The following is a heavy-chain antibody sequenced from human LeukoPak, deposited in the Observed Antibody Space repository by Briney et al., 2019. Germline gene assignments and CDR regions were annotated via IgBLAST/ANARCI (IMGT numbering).Heavy chain of an antibody. CDR1: GFTFSSYA. J-gene: IGHJ6*02. Sequence: GGSLRLSCAASGFTFSSYAMHWVRQAPGKGLEWVAVISYDGSNKYYADSVKGRFTISRDNSKNTLYLQMNSLRAEDTAVYYCARDRSDEAGYYYYGMDVWGQGTTVTVSS. CDR3: ARDRSDEAGYYYYGMDV. CDR2: ISYDGSNK. V-gene: IGHV3-30*04.